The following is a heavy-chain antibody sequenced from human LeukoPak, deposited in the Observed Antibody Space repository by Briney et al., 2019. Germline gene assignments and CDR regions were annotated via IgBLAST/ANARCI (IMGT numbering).Heavy chain of an antibody. J-gene: IGHJ4*02. V-gene: IGHV3-7*03. CDR2: IKKDVNYK. D-gene: IGHD3-10*01. CDR1: GFTFSNYW. CDR3: ATRYASGPIADY. Sequence: GGSLRLSCAASGFTFSNYWMTWVRQAPGKGLEWVASIKKDVNYKYYVDSVKGRFTISRDNAKNSLYLQMNSLRAEDTALYYCATRYASGPIADYWGQGTLVTVSS.